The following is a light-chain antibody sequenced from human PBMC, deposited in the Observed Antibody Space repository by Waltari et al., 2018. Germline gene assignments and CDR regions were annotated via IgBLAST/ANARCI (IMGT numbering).Light chain of an antibody. J-gene: IGLJ3*02. CDR2: KDN. CDR1: ILAKKY. V-gene: IGLV3-27*01. CDR3: YSAADNAVGV. Sequence: SYDLTQPSSVSVSPGQTARITCSGDILAKKYGRWFQQKPGQAPVQVIYKDNERPSGIPGRFSGSRSGTTVTLTISEAHVDDEADYYCYSAADNAVGVFGGGTKLTV.